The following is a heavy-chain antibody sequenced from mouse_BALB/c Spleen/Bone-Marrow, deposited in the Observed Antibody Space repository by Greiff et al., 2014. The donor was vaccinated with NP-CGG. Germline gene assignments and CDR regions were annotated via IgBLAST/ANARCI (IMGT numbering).Heavy chain of an antibody. J-gene: IGHJ1*01. CDR2: ISGYNGAT. D-gene: IGHD2-1*01. CDR3: ASYFANYGGYFDV. CDR1: GYSFTGYY. V-gene: IGHV1S34*01. Sequence: LVKTGASVKISCKASGYSFTGYYMHWVKQSHGKSLEWIGYISGYNGATSYNQKFKGEATFTVDTSSNTAYMQFNSLTSEDSAVYYCASYFANYGGYFDVWGAGTTVTFPS.